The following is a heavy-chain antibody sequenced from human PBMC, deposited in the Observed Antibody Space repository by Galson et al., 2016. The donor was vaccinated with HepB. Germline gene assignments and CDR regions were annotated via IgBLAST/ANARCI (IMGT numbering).Heavy chain of an antibody. D-gene: IGHD3-10*01. CDR2: INAGNGNT. J-gene: IGHJ5*02. V-gene: IGHV1-3*01. Sequence: SVKVSCKASGYTFTSYGIHWVRQAPGQRPEWMGGINAGNGNTKYSQKFQGRVTITRDTSASTVYMELSSLRSEDTAVYYCARVGVRGVIGRRFDPWGQGTLVTVSS. CDR1: GYTFTSYG. CDR3: ARVGVRGVIGRRFDP.